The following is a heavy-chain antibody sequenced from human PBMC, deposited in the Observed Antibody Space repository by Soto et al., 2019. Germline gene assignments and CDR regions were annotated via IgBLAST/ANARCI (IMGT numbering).Heavy chain of an antibody. D-gene: IGHD2-15*01. CDR1: GFTFSSYA. V-gene: IGHV3-23*01. CDR2: ISGSGGST. Sequence: GGSLRLSCAASGFTFSSYAMSWVRQAPGKGLEWVSAISGSGGSTYYADSVKGRFTISRDNSKNTLYLQMNSLRAEDTAVYYCAKGRSVVVAAIGDWFDPWGQGTLVTVSS. CDR3: AKGRSVVVAAIGDWFDP. J-gene: IGHJ5*02.